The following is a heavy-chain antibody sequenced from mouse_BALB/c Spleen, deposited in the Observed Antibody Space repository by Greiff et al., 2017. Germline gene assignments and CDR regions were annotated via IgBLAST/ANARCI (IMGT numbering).Heavy chain of an antibody. D-gene: IGHD2-10*02. CDR1: GYTFTSYY. J-gene: IGHJ3*01. CDR3: TRKKPKYGNYTFDY. CDR2: INPSNGGT. Sequence: VQLQQSGAELVKPGASVKLSCKASGYTFTSYYMYWVKQRPGQGLEWIGEINPSNGGTNFNEKFKSKATLTVDKSSSTAYMQLSSLTSEDSAVYYCTRKKPKYGNYTFDYWGQGTLVTVSA. V-gene: IGHV1S81*02.